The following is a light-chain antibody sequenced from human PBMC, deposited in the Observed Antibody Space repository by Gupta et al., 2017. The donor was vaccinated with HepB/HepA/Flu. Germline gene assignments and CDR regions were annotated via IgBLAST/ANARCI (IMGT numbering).Light chain of an antibody. J-gene: IGKJ2*01. Sequence: EVVLTHSPDTLSLSPGERATLSCRASQRVSGTSLTWYQQKPGQAPRLLLYVASSRPAGIPDRFTVSVSGTDFTLAISRLEPEDFAVFYCQQRETFGQGTKLEI. V-gene: IGKV3-20*01. CDR3: QQRET. CDR2: VAS. CDR1: QRVSGTS.